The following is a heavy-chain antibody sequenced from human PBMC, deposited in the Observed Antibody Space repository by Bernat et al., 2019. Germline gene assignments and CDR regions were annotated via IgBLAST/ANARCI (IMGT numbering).Heavy chain of an antibody. J-gene: IGHJ4*01. Sequence: EVQLVESGGGLVQPGGSLRLSCAASGFAFNTNWMTWVRQAPGKGLEWVANINQDGSENNYVKSVKGRFTIFGESTKGSLFLQMNGLRAEDTAYYYCAREGGAGYSFDYWGQGALVAVSS. V-gene: IGHV3-7*03. CDR1: GFAFNTNW. D-gene: IGHD3-16*01. CDR2: INQDGSEN. CDR3: AREGGAGYSFDY.